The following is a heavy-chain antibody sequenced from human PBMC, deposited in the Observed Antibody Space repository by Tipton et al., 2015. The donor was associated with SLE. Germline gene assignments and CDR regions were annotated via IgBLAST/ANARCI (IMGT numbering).Heavy chain of an antibody. CDR2: ISRSGNSI. D-gene: IGHD1-26*01. Sequence: SLRLSCAASGFTFRDYYMSWIRQAPGKGLEWVSYISRSGNSIYYADSVKGRFTISRDNAKHLLYLQMNSLRAEDTAVYYCARGLEVGATGYFDLWGRGTLATVSS. CDR1: GFTFRDYY. CDR3: ARGLEVGATGYFDL. V-gene: IGHV3-11*01. J-gene: IGHJ2*01.